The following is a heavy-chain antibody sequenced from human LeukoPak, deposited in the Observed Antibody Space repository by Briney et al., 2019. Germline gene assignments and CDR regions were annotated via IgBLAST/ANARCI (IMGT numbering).Heavy chain of an antibody. CDR2: IKGDERST. CDR3: VRGQLWSYYHDY. J-gene: IGHJ4*02. D-gene: IGHD5-18*01. V-gene: IGHV3-74*01. CDR1: GFTFSSYA. Sequence: GGSLRLSCAASGFTFSSYAMSWVRQAPGKGLVWVSRIKGDERSTNYADSVKGRFTISRDNAKNTVYLEMNSLRAEDTAVYYCVRGQLWSYYHDYWGQGTLVTVSS.